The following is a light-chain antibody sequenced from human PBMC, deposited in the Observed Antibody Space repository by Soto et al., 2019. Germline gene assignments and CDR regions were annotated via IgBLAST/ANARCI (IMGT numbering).Light chain of an antibody. V-gene: IGKV1-12*01. Sequence: DIQMTQSPSTLSGSVGDRVTITCRASQTISSWLAWYQQKPGKAPKLLIYAASSLQSGVPSRFSGSGSGTDFTLTINSLQPEDFATYYCQQAYSSPITFGQGTRLEIK. CDR2: AAS. J-gene: IGKJ5*01. CDR3: QQAYSSPIT. CDR1: QTISSW.